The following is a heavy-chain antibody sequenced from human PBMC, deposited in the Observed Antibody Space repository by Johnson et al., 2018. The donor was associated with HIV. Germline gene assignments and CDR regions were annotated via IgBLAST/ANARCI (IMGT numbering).Heavy chain of an antibody. J-gene: IGHJ3*02. V-gene: IGHV3-66*01. CDR3: ASFAAAGDAFDI. CDR1: GFTVSNKY. D-gene: IGHD6-13*01. CDR2: IYSGGST. Sequence: VQLVESGGGLVQPGGSLRLSCAASGFTVSNKYMSWVRQAPGKGPEWVSVIYSGGSTYYADSVKGRFTISRDNSKNALLLQMKSLRAEDTAVYYCASFAAAGDAFDIWGQGTMVTVSS.